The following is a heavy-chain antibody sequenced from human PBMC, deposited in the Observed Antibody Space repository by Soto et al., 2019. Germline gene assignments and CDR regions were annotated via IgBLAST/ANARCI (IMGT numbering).Heavy chain of an antibody. D-gene: IGHD2-15*01. Sequence: GGSLRLSCAASGFTFTSYVMSWVRQAPGKGLEWVAGISGGGSTAFYADSVKGRFTISRDNAKNTLVLQMDSLRAEDKAIYYCAKDSNRYSSSLRGRYFDYWGQGTLVTVSS. CDR3: AKDSNRYSSSLRGRYFDY. V-gene: IGHV3-23*01. J-gene: IGHJ4*02. CDR2: ISGGGSTA. CDR1: GFTFTSYV.